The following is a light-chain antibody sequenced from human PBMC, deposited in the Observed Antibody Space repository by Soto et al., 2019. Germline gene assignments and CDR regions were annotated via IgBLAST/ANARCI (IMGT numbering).Light chain of an antibody. CDR3: SAWDDSLSTVV. CDR2: RNN. V-gene: IGLV1-47*01. Sequence: QAVVTQPPSASGTPGQRVTMSCSGSSSNIGSNYVYWYQQLPGTAPKLLIYRNNQRPSGVPDRFSGSKSGTSVSLAISGLRSEDEADYYCSAWDDSLSTVVFGGGTKLTVL. J-gene: IGLJ2*01. CDR1: SSNIGSNY.